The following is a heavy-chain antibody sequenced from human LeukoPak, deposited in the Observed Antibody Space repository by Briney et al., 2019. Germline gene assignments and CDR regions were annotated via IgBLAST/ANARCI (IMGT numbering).Heavy chain of an antibody. D-gene: IGHD3-22*01. J-gene: IGHJ4*02. V-gene: IGHV4-61*02. CDR2: IYTRGST. CDR3: AIDYYDSSGHGDY. CDR1: GGSISSGSYY. Sequence: SETLSLTCTVSGGSISSGSYYWSWIRQPAGKGLEWIGRIYTRGSTNYNPSLKSRVTISVDTSKNQFSLKLSSVTAADTAVYYCAIDYYDSSGHGDYWGQGTLVTVSS.